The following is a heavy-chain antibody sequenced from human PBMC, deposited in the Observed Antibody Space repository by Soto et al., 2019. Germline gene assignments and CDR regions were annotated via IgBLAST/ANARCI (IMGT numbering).Heavy chain of an antibody. Sequence: QVQLVESGGGVVQPGRSLRLSCAASGFTFSSYGMHWVRQAPGKGLEWVAVISYDGSNKYYADSVKGRFTISRDNSKNTLYLQINSLRAEDTAVYYCAKGHDYGDYPSGYWGQGTLVTVSS. CDR3: AKGHDYGDYPSGY. D-gene: IGHD4-17*01. J-gene: IGHJ4*02. V-gene: IGHV3-30*18. CDR1: GFTFSSYG. CDR2: ISYDGSNK.